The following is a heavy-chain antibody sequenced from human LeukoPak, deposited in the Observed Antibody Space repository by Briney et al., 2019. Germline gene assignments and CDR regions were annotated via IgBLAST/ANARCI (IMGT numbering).Heavy chain of an antibody. D-gene: IGHD1-26*01. J-gene: IGHJ4*02. CDR3: ARENSGSYFDY. CDR2: IYSGGST. V-gene: IGHV3-66*01. Sequence: GGSLRLSCAASGFTVSSNYMSWVRQAPGKGLEWVSVIYSGGSTYYAGSVKGRFTISRDNSKNTLYLQMNSLRAEDTAVYYCARENSGSYFDYWGQGTLVTVSS. CDR1: GFTVSSNY.